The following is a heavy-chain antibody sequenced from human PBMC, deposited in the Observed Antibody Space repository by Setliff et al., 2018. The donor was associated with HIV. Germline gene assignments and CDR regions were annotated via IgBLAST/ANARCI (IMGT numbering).Heavy chain of an antibody. CDR2: LHSSGDA. CDR1: GGSVSSSSYY. V-gene: IGHV4-61*09. CDR3: ARESPSMSLDA. Sequence: SETLSLTCSVSGGSVSSSSYYWTWIRQPAGKGLEWIGHLHSSGDAYYGPSLKSRVAMSLDTSKNRFSLRLNSVTAADTAVYYCARESPSMSLDAWGQGTLVPVSS. J-gene: IGHJ1*01. D-gene: IGHD3-10*02.